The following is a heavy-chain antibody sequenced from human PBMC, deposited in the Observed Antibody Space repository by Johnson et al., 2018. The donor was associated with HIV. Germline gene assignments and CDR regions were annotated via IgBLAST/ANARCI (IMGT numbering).Heavy chain of an antibody. D-gene: IGHD3-10*01. Sequence: QVQLVESGGGVVQPGRSLRLSCAASGFTFSSYAMHWVRQAPGKGLEWVAVISYDGSNKYYADSVKGRFTISRDKSNNTLYLQMNSLRAEDTAVYYCARGRIYGAFAFDIWGQGTMVTVSS. V-gene: IGHV3-30*04. CDR1: GFTFSSYA. CDR3: ARGRIYGAFAFDI. CDR2: ISYDGSNK. J-gene: IGHJ3*02.